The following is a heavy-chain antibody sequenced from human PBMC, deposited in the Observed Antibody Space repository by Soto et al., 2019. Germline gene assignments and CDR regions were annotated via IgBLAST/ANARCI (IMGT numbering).Heavy chain of an antibody. Sequence: EVQLVESGGGLVQPGGSLRLSCAASRFAFSNSWLTWVRQAPGNGLEWVANIKQDGSEKFYVDSVKGRFTISRDNAKNSGYLQMNSRRGEDTAVYYCASNSSGSAMDVWGPGTTVTVSS. V-gene: IGHV3-7*03. CDR1: RFAFSNSW. CDR3: ASNSSGSAMDV. CDR2: IKQDGSEK. J-gene: IGHJ6*02. D-gene: IGHD3-22*01.